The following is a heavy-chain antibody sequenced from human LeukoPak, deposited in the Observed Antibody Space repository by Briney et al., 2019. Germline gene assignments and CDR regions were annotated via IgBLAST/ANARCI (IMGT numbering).Heavy chain of an antibody. CDR2: IHSSGNT. CDR1: GGSISSYY. V-gene: IGHV4-4*07. J-gene: IGHJ2*01. D-gene: IGHD2-21*02. Sequence: SETLSLTCTVSGGSISSYYWSWILIRQPAGKGLEWIGRIHSSGNTNYNPSLKGRVTMSVDTSKNQFSLSLTSVTAADTAVYYCARTTAHWYFDLWGRGTLVSVSS. CDR3: ARTTAHWYFDL.